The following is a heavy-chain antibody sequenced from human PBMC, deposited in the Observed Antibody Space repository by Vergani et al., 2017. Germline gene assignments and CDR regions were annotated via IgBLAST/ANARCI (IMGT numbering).Heavy chain of an antibody. CDR3: ATPQTVKTGVMEV. V-gene: IGHV1-69-2*01. J-gene: IGHJ6*02. Sequence: EVQLVQSGAEVKKPGATMKISCKVSGYTFTDHYMHWVKQAPGKGLEWMGLVDPEYGETIYAEKFKGRVTIAADTSTDTAHLELSSLRSEYTAVYYCATPQTVKTGVMEVWGQGTTVIVSS. CDR2: VDPEYGET. CDR1: GYTFTDHY. D-gene: IGHD4-17*01.